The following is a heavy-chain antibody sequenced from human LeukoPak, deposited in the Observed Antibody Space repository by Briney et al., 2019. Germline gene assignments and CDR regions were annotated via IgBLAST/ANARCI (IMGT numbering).Heavy chain of an antibody. D-gene: IGHD4-17*01. CDR1: GFSFSNYD. V-gene: IGHV3-33*01. CDR3: ARGDPTVTTKQNFDY. Sequence: GGSLRLSCAASGFSFSNYDMHWVRQAPGKGLEWVAVIWYDGSNKYYADSVKGRFAISRDNSKNTLYLQMNSLRVEDTAVYYCARGDPTVTTKQNFDYWGQGTLVTVSS. J-gene: IGHJ4*02. CDR2: IWYDGSNK.